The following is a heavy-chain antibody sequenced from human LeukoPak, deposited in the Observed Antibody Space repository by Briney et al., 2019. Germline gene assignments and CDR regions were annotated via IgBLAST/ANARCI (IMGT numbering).Heavy chain of an antibody. D-gene: IGHD3-10*01. V-gene: IGHV4-59*01. CDR1: VGSISSYY. CDR3: GSTNYNPSLKSRVTISVATSKNQFSLKLSSVTAADTAVYYCARRTYFYDSSGYYFDY. J-gene: IGHJ4*02. Sequence: PSETLSLTCTVSVGSISSYYWSSIRQPPRKGLWSIGYIYYSGRTNSNPSLKSRVTISVYTSKNQISLKLCSLTPPHTALYYSGSTNYNPSLKSRVTISVATSKNQFSLKLSSVTAADTAVYYCARRTYFYDSSGYYFDYWGQGTLATVSS. CDR2: IYYSGRT.